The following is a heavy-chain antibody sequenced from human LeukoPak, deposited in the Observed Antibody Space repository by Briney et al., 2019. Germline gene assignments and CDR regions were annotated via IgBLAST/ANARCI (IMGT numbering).Heavy chain of an antibody. Sequence: GGSLRLSCAASGNYWMHWVRQAPGKGLEWVANIKQDGSKKSYVDSVKGRFTISRDNAKNSLYLQMNSLRAEDTAIYYCTRVGYIDEGIDYWGQGTLVTVSS. CDR1: GNYW. CDR2: IKQDGSKK. D-gene: IGHD5-24*01. CDR3: TRVGYIDEGIDY. J-gene: IGHJ4*02. V-gene: IGHV3-7*04.